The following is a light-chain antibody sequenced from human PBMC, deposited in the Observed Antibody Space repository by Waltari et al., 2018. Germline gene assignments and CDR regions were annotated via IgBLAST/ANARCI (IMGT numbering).Light chain of an antibody. CDR2: GVT. CDR3: TSYGGVNVLGVL. J-gene: IGLJ2*01. CDR1: NTHVGTFNY. V-gene: IGLV2-8*01. Sequence: QSALTQPPSASGSPGQSVTIPCAGPNTHVGTFNYASWYQHHPGKAPKLLIYGVTERLPGVPDRFSGSKSGTTASLTVSGLQADDEADYYCTSYGGVNVLGVLFGGGTKLTVL.